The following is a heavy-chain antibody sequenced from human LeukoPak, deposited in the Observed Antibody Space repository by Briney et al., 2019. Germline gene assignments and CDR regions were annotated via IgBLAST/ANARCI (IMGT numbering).Heavy chain of an antibody. D-gene: IGHD3-9*01. J-gene: IGHJ4*02. CDR3: ARVDLLAGYYFFDY. V-gene: IGHV1-18*01. CDR2: IRGDNGNT. CDR1: GYTFSNYG. Sequence: ASVKVSCKASGYTFSNYGISWVRQAPGQGLECVGWIRGDNGNTNYAQKFQGRVTMTTETSTSTAYMELGSLGSDETAVYYCARVDLLAGYYFFDYWGQGTLVSVSS.